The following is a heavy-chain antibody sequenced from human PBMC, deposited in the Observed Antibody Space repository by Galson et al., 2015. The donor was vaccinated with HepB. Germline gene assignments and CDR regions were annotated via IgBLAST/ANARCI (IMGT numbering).Heavy chain of an antibody. CDR3: ARYSSSLYSYAMDV. Sequence: SVKVSCKASGYAFTGYYMHWVRQAPGQGLEWMGWISVYNGNTDYAEKVQDRVTMTTDRSTRSAYMELRSLRSDDTAVYYCARYSSSLYSYAMDVWGQGTTVTVSS. J-gene: IGHJ6*02. V-gene: IGHV1-18*04. CDR1: GYAFTGYY. D-gene: IGHD6-6*01. CDR2: ISVYNGNT.